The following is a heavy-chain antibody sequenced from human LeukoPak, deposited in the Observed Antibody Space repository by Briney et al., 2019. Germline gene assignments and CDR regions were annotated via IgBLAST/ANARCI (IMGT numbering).Heavy chain of an antibody. V-gene: IGHV4-34*01. CDR2: INHSGST. CDR3: ARARGEVTRGAFDI. Sequence: SETLSLTCAVYGGSFSGYYWSWIRQPPGKGREWIGEINHSGSTNYNPSLKSRVTISVDTSKNQFSLKLSSVTAADTAVYYCARARGEVTRGAFDIWGQGTMVTVSS. J-gene: IGHJ3*02. CDR1: GGSFSGYY. D-gene: IGHD3-10*01.